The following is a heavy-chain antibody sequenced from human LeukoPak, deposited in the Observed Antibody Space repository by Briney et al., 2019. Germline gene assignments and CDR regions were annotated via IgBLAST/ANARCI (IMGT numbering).Heavy chain of an antibody. V-gene: IGHV3-69-1*01. Sequence: PGGPLRHSCAASGFSFSVYSMNWVRQAPGKGLEWVSSISSRSYTDYADSVRGRFTISRDNAKNSLFLQMNSLRAEDTAVYYCASYGGFTSATLVDLLWGQGTLVTVSS. CDR2: ISSRSYT. CDR1: GFSFSVYS. J-gene: IGHJ4*02. D-gene: IGHD4-23*01. CDR3: ASYGGFTSATLVDLL.